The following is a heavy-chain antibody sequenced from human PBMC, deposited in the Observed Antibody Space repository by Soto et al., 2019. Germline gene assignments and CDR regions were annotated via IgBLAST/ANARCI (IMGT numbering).Heavy chain of an antibody. CDR1: GFTFSSYS. J-gene: IGHJ6*02. CDR3: ARAPGYCTNGVCYHYGMDA. D-gene: IGHD2-8*01. Sequence: PGGSLILSCAASGFTFSSYSMNWVRQAPGKGLEWVSSISSSSSYIYYADSVKGRFTISRDNAKNSLYLQMNSLRAEDTAVYYCARAPGYCTNGVCYHYGMDAWGQGTTVTVSS. CDR2: ISSSSSYI. V-gene: IGHV3-21*01.